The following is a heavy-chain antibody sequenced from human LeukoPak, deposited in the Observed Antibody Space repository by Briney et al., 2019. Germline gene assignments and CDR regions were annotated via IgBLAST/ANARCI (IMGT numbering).Heavy chain of an antibody. CDR1: GFTLSDAW. D-gene: IGHD1-26*01. Sequence: GGSLRLSCAASGFTLSDAWMGWVRQAPGKGLEWVGRIKSKTDGGTTDYPAPVRGRFTISRDDSKNTLYLQMNSLETEDTAVYYCTTQTVGASDYWGQGTLVTVSS. CDR2: IKSKTDGGTT. CDR3: TTQTVGASDY. J-gene: IGHJ4*02. V-gene: IGHV3-15*01.